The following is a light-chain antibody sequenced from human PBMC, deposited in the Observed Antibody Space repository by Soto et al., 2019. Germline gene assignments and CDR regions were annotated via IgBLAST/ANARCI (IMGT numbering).Light chain of an antibody. CDR3: AAWDDSLSGPV. J-gene: IGLJ2*01. CDR1: XXXIGSNY. V-gene: IGLV1-47*01. Sequence: QSVLTQPPSASGXXXXRVXXXXXGXXXXIGSNYVYWYQQLPGTAPKLLIYRNNQRPSGVPDRFSGSKSGTSASLAISGLRSEDEADYYCAAWDDSLSGPVFGGGTQLTVL. CDR2: RNN.